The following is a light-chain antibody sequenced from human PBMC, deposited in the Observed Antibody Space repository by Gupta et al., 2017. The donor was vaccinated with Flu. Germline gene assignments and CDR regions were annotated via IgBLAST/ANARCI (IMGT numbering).Light chain of an antibody. CDR3: QQSYSTPPGIT. J-gene: IGKJ3*01. CDR1: QSISSY. V-gene: IGKV1-39*01. Sequence: RVTITCRASQSISSYLNWYQQKPGKAPKLLIYAASSLQSGVPSRFSGSGSGTDFTLTISSLQPEDFATYYCQQSYSTPPGITFGPGTKVDIK. CDR2: AAS.